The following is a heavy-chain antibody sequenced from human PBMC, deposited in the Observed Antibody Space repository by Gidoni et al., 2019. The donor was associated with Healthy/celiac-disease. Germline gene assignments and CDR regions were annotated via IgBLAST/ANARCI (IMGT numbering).Heavy chain of an antibody. Sequence: QVQLVQSGAEVKKPGSSVKVSCKASGGPFSSYAISWVRQAPGHGLEWMGGIIPIFGTANYAQKFQCRVTITADESTSTAYMELSSLRSEDTAVYYCARVHGGIAVAGVNLGWFDPWGQGTLVTVSS. V-gene: IGHV1-69*01. CDR2: IIPIFGTA. CDR1: GGPFSSYA. J-gene: IGHJ5*02. D-gene: IGHD6-19*01. CDR3: ARVHGGIAVAGVNLGWFDP.